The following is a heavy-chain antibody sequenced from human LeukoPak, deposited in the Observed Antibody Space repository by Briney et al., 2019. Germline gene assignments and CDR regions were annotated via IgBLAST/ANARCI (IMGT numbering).Heavy chain of an antibody. CDR3: AREGGRAAAAGPTYFDY. CDR2: TYYRSKWYN. CDR1: GDSVSSNSAA. Sequence: SQTLSLTCAISGDSVSSNSAAWNWIRQSPSRGLEWLGRTYYRSKWYNDYAVSVKSRITINPDTSKNQFSLQLNSVAPEDTAVYYCAREGGRAAAAGPTYFDYWGQGTLVTVSS. D-gene: IGHD6-13*01. J-gene: IGHJ4*02. V-gene: IGHV6-1*01.